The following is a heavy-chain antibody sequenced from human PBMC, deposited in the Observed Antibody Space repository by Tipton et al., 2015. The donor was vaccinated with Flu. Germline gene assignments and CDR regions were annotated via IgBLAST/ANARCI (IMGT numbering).Heavy chain of an antibody. V-gene: IGHV4-34*01. CDR3: ARVGRELLNAFDI. J-gene: IGHJ3*02. CDR1: GGSFSGYY. Sequence: TLSLTCAVYGGSFSGYYWSWIRQPPEKGLEWIGEINHSGSTNYNPSLKSRVTISVDTSKNQFSLKLSSVTAADTAVYYCARVGRELLNAFDIWGQGTMVTVSS. CDR2: INHSGST. D-gene: IGHD1-26*01.